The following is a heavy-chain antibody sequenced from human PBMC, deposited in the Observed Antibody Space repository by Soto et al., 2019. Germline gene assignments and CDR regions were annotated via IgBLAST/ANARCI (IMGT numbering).Heavy chain of an antibody. V-gene: IGHV4-39*01. CDR3: ARTKYNWNYGSFDY. CDR2: IYYSGSP. D-gene: IGHD1-7*01. CDR1: GGSISSSSYY. Sequence: SETLSLTCTVSGGSISSSSYYWVWIRQPPGKGLEWIGSIYYSGSPYYNPSLKSRVTISVDTSKNQFSLKLSSVTAADTALYYCARTKYNWNYGSFDYWGQGTLVTVSS. J-gene: IGHJ4*02.